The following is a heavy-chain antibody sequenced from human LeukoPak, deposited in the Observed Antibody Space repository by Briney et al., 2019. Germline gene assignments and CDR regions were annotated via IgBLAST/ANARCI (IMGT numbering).Heavy chain of an antibody. D-gene: IGHD3-3*01. CDR1: GGSIRSGDYY. CDR2: IYYSGST. CDR3: ARDKSGYYHDPYNWFDP. J-gene: IGHJ5*02. Sequence: SETLSLTCTVSGGSIRSGDYYWSWIRQPPGKGLEWIGCIYYSGSTYYNPSLKSRVTISVDTSKNQFSLKLTSVTAADTAVYYCARDKSGYYHDPYNWFDPWGQGTLVTVSS. V-gene: IGHV4-30-4*01.